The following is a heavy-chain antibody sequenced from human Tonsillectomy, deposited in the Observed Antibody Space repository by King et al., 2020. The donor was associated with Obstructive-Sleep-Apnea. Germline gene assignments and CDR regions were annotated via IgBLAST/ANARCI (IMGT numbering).Heavy chain of an antibody. CDR3: AGDPAAVDYYDMDV. CDR1: GGSISSSNYY. Sequence: QLQESGPGLVKPSETLSLTCTVSGGSISSSNYYWGWIRQPPGKGLEWIGSIYYSGSTDSNPSLKSRVTISVDTSKNQFSLILNSVTAADTAGYYCAGDPAAVDYYDMDVWGQGTTVTVSS. J-gene: IGHJ6*02. V-gene: IGHV4-39*07. CDR2: IYYSGST. D-gene: IGHD2-2*01.